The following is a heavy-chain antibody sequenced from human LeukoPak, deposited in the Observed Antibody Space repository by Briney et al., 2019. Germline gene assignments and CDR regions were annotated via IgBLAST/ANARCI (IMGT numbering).Heavy chain of an antibody. CDR2: ISGSGGST. CDR3: AKAPWGYRGWFDP. Sequence: GGSLRLSCAAPGFTFISYAMSWVRQAPGEGLEWVSAISGSGGSTYYADSVKGRFTISRDNSKNTLYLQMNSLRAEDTAVYYCAKAPWGYRGWFDPWGQGTLVTVSS. V-gene: IGHV3-23*01. J-gene: IGHJ5*02. D-gene: IGHD3-10*01. CDR1: GFTFISYA.